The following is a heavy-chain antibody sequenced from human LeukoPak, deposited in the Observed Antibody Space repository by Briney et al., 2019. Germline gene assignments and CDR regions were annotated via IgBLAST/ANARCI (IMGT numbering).Heavy chain of an antibody. Sequence: SVKVSCKTSGGTFTSYVITWVRQAPGQGLEWMGKIIPISGTTNYAQKLQGSVTFTADESTSTPYMEFRRLSTEETDLYYCARKLRLGGNWFDPWGQGTLVTVSS. J-gene: IGHJ5*02. CDR2: IIPISGTT. CDR1: GGTFTSYV. V-gene: IGHV1-69*15. D-gene: IGHD1-26*01. CDR3: ARKLRLGGNWFDP.